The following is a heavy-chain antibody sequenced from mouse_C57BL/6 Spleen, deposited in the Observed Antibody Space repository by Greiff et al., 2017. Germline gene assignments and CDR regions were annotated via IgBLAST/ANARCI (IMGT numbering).Heavy chain of an antibody. CDR2: IDPSDSYT. CDR1: GYTFTSYW. D-gene: IGHD1-1*01. J-gene: IGHJ2*01. V-gene: IGHV1-69*01. Sequence: QVQLQQSGAELVMPGASVKLSCKASGYTFTSYWMHWVKQRPGQGLEWIGEIDPSDSYTNYNQKFKGKSTLTVDKSSSTAYMQLSSLTSEDSAVYYGARELRYFDYWGQGTTLTVSS. CDR3: ARELRYFDY.